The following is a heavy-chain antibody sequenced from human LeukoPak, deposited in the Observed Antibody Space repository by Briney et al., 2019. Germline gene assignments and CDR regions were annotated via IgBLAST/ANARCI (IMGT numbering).Heavy chain of an antibody. CDR1: GGTFSSYA. D-gene: IGHD6-6*01. CDR2: INPNSGGT. V-gene: IGHV1-2*02. J-gene: IGHJ4*02. Sequence: ASVKVSCKASGGTFSSYAISWVRQAPGQGLEWMGWINPNSGGTNYAQKFQGRVTMTRDTSISTAYMELSRLRSDDTAVYYCARAKVEYSSSYDFDYWGQGTLVTVSS. CDR3: ARAKVEYSSSYDFDY.